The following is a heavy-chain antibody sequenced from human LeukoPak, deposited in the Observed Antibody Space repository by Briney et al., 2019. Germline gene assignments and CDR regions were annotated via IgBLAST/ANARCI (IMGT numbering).Heavy chain of an antibody. CDR1: GFTFSNSA. V-gene: IGHV3-23*01. CDR2: ISGGGDTT. CDR3: AKDSSYYCGGDCYDSFDC. Sequence: GGSLRLSCTASGFTFSNSAMSWVRQAPGKGLEWVSGISGGGDTTFYADSVKGRFTISRDNSKNTLYLQMNSLRAEDTALYYCAKDSSYYCGGDCYDSFDCWGQGTLVTVSS. D-gene: IGHD2-21*01. J-gene: IGHJ4*02.